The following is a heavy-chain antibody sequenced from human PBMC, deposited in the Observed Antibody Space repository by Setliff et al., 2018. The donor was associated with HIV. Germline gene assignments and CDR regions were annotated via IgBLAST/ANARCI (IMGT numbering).Heavy chain of an antibody. J-gene: IGHJ4*02. D-gene: IGHD3-3*01. Sequence: SETLSLTCSVSGGSIRSHYWSWIRQAPGKGLQWIGNVYYRAKTGATTDHNPSLRSRLSISLDVSKNQLSLRLRSVTAADTAIYYCARDVAPPLAGDVWSGNGLWGQGTQVTVSS. CDR3: ARDVAPPLAGDVWSGNGL. CDR2: VYYRAKTGATT. CDR1: GGSIRSHY. V-gene: IGHV4-59*11.